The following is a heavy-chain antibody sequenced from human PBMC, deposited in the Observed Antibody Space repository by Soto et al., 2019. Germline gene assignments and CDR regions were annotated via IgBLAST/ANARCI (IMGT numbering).Heavy chain of an antibody. CDR2: IFPGDSDT. D-gene: IGHD1-1*01. CDR3: AIQHPLDSSAWYN. J-gene: IGHJ4*02. V-gene: IGHV5-51*01. CDR1: VYNFANYW. Sequence: GESLKISCKGSVYNFANYWIGWVRQMPGKGLEWMGMIFPGDSDTKNSPSLQGQITMSVDKSDSSAYLHWTSLKASDTAIYYCAIQHPLDSSAWYNWGQGTVVTVSS.